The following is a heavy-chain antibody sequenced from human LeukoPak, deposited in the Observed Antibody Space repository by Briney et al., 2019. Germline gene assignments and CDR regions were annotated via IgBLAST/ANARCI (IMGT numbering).Heavy chain of an antibody. J-gene: IGHJ4*02. CDR1: GFTFSSYS. CDR3: ARGNIVVVPAAMGY. Sequence: GGSLRLSCAASGFTFSSYSMNWVRQAPGKGLEWVSSISSSSSYIYYADSVKGRFTISRDNAKNSLYLQMNSLRAEDTAVYYCARGNIVVVPAAMGYWGQGTLVTVSS. CDR2: ISSSSSYI. D-gene: IGHD2-2*01. V-gene: IGHV3-21*01.